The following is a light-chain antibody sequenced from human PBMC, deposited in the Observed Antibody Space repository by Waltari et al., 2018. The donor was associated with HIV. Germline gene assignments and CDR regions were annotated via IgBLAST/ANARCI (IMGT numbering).Light chain of an antibody. CDR3: QQRSRKLT. CDR2: DAS. Sequence: EIVLTQSPATLSLSPGERATLFCRASQSVSSYLAWYQQKPGQAPRLLIYDASNRATGIPARFSGSGSGTDFTLTISSLEPEDFAVYYCQQRSRKLTFGGWTKVEVK. V-gene: IGKV3-11*01. J-gene: IGKJ4*01. CDR1: QSVSSY.